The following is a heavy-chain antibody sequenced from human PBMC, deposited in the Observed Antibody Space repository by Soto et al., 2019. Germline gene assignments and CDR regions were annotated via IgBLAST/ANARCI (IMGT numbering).Heavy chain of an antibody. D-gene: IGHD3-16*01. V-gene: IGHV4-30-2*01. CDR2: IYHSGGT. J-gene: IGHJ5*02. CDR1: GDSISSGGYS. Sequence: SETLSLTCAVSGDSISSGGYSWSWIRQPPGKGLEWIGYIYHSGGTHYNPSLKSRVTISVDMSKNQFSLNLRSVTAADTAMYYCARDSRDYGANWYDHWGQGTLVTVSS. CDR3: ARDSRDYGANWYDH.